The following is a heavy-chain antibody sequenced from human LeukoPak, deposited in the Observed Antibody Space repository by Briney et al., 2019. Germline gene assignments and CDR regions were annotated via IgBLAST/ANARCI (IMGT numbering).Heavy chain of an antibody. CDR3: ARNPGWLRFDY. D-gene: IGHD3-22*01. CDR2: IIPIFGTA. V-gene: IGHV1-69*13. Sequence: ASVKVSCKASGGTFSSYAISWVRQAPGQELEWMGGIIPIFGTANYAQKFQGRVTITADESTSTAYMELSSLRSEDTAVYYCARNPGWLRFDYWGQGTLVTVSS. J-gene: IGHJ4*02. CDR1: GGTFSSYA.